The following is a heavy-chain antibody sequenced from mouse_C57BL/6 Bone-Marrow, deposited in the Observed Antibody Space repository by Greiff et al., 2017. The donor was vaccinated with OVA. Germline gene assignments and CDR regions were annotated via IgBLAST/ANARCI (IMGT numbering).Heavy chain of an antibody. D-gene: IGHD2-10*02. CDR2: IRNKANGYTT. CDR1: GFTFTDYY. Sequence: EVKLVESGGGLVQPGGSLSLSCAASGFTFTDYYMSWVRQPPGKALEWLGFIRNKANGYTTEYSASVKGRFTISRDNSQSILYLQMNALRAEDSATYYCARSPRSYYFDYWGQGTTLTVSS. V-gene: IGHV7-3*01. J-gene: IGHJ2*01. CDR3: ARSPRSYYFDY.